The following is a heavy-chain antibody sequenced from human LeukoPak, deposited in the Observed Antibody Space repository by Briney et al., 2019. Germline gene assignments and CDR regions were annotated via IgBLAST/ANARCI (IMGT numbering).Heavy chain of an antibody. CDR1: GFTFSSYW. Sequence: GGSLRLSCAASGFTFSSYWMHWVRQAPGKGLVWVSCINSDGSSTSYADSAKGRFTISRDNAKNTLYLQMNSLRVEDTAVYYCARALGSGWVYFLGGQGTLVTVSS. D-gene: IGHD3-10*01. CDR2: INSDGSST. CDR3: ARALGSGWVYFL. J-gene: IGHJ4*02. V-gene: IGHV3-74*01.